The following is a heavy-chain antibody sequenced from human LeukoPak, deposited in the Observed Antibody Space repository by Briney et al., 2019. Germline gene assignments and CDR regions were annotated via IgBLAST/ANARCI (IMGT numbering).Heavy chain of an antibody. CDR3: ARAKTPRSSTIFGVVIKGGVFDS. Sequence: GASVTVSCKASGYTFTAYYMHWLRQAPGQGLEWLGIINPSDGAASYAQKFQGRVTMTGDTSTNTVYMEVNGLRSEDTAMYYCARAKTPRSSTIFGVVIKGGVFDSWGQGTLVTVSS. CDR1: GYTFTAYY. V-gene: IGHV1-46*01. J-gene: IGHJ5*01. CDR2: INPSDGAA. D-gene: IGHD3-3*01.